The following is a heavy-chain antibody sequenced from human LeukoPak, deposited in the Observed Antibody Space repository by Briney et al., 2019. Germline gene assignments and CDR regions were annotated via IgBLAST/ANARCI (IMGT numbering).Heavy chain of an antibody. CDR1: GGSISSYY. Sequence: SETLSLTCTVSGGSISSYYWSWIRQPPGKGLEWIGHIYYSGSTNYNPSLKSRVTMSVDTSKNQFSLKLSSVTAADTAVYYCAREGYSGYDYIDYWGQGTLVTVSS. CDR2: IYYSGST. D-gene: IGHD5-12*01. J-gene: IGHJ4*02. CDR3: AREGYSGYDYIDY. V-gene: IGHV4-59*01.